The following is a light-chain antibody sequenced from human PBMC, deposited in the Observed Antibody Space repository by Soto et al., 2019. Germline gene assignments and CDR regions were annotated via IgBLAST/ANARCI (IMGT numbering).Light chain of an antibody. Sequence: DIQMTQSPSSLSAFVGDRVTITCQASQDIRSYLNWYQQKPGKAPKLLIYDASNLATGVPSRFSGSGSGTDFTFTISSLQPEDIATYYCQQYDDLLTFGQGTKLEIK. V-gene: IGKV1-33*01. CDR1: QDIRSY. CDR2: DAS. CDR3: QQYDDLLT. J-gene: IGKJ2*01.